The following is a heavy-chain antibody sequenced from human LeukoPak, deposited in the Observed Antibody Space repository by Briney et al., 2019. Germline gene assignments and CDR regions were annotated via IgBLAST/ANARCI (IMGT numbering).Heavy chain of an antibody. D-gene: IGHD3-16*01. V-gene: IGHV4-39*01. CDR3: ARGEKALDYFDY. Sequence: PSETLSLTCTVSGGSISSRNYYWGWIRQPPGEGLEWIGKISDSGNTYYSPSLRSRVTISIDTSKNQFSLKLSSVTATDTAVYYCARGEKALDYFDYWGQGTLVTVSS. J-gene: IGHJ4*02. CDR1: GGSISSRNYY. CDR2: ISDSGNT.